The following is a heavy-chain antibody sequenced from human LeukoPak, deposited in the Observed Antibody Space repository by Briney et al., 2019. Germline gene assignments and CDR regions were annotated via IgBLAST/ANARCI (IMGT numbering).Heavy chain of an antibody. CDR2: ISYDGSNK. J-gene: IGHJ4*02. Sequence: GRSLRLSCAVSRFTFSSYGMHWVRQAPGKGLEWVAVISYDGSNKYYADSVKGRFTISRDNSKNTLYLQMNSLRAEDTAVYYCSKARIVGPPTPLRFWGQGTLVTVSS. CDR3: SKARIVGPPTPLRF. D-gene: IGHD1-26*01. CDR1: RFTFSSYG. V-gene: IGHV3-30*18.